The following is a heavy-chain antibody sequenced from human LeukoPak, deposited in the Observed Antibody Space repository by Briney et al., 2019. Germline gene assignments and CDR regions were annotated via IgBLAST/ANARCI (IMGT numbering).Heavy chain of an antibody. D-gene: IGHD5-24*01. J-gene: IGHJ1*01. Sequence: SETLSLTCTVPGGSLSSSSYYWGWIRQPPGTGLEWLGSIYYSGSTYYNPSLKSRVTISVYTSKNQFSLKLSSVTAADTAVYYCASLGFRDGYSWKYFQHWGQGTLVTVSS. CDR2: IYYSGST. CDR3: ASLGFRDGYSWKYFQH. CDR1: GGSLSSSSYY. V-gene: IGHV4-39*01.